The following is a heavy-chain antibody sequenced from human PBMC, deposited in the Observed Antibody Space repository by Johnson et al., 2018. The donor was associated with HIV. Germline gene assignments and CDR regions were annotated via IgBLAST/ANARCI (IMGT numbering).Heavy chain of an antibody. CDR3: AKDQYRKLTTVAGI. J-gene: IGHJ3*02. V-gene: IGHV3-66*02. D-gene: IGHD4-17*01. Sequence: VQLVESGGGLVQPGGSLRHSCAASGFTVSSNYMSWVRQAPGKGLEWVSVIYSGGSTYYADSVKGRLTISRDNSKNTVYLQMNSLRAEDTAVYYCAKDQYRKLTTVAGIWGQGTMVTVSS. CDR1: GFTVSSNY. CDR2: IYSGGST.